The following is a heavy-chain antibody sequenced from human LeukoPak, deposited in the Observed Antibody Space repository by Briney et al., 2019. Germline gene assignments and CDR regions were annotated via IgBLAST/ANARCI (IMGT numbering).Heavy chain of an antibody. D-gene: IGHD6-13*01. CDR1: GHSITSGYY. V-gene: IGHV4-38-2*02. Sequence: PSETLSLTCAVSGHSITSGYYCGWIRQPPGKGLEWIGSIYHSGSTYYNPSLKSRVTISVDTSKNQFALKLSSVTAADTAVYYCARDRWYSISYSGSWYFDYWGQGTLVTVSS. J-gene: IGHJ4*02. CDR2: IYHSGST. CDR3: ARDRWYSISYSGSWYFDY.